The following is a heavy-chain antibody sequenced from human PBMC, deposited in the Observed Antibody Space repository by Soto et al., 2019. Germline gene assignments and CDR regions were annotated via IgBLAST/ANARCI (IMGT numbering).Heavy chain of an antibody. CDR2: IYYSGRT. D-gene: IGHD6-6*01. Sequence: TLSLTCTVSGGSISSDDYYWSWIRQPPGKGLEWIGHIYYSGRTYYNPSLKSRLTISVDTSKNQFSLKLSSVSAADTAVYFCAGDRSNSPDYFDYWGQGTLVTVSS. CDR1: GGSISSDDYY. V-gene: IGHV4-30-4*01. CDR3: AGDRSNSPDYFDY. J-gene: IGHJ4*02.